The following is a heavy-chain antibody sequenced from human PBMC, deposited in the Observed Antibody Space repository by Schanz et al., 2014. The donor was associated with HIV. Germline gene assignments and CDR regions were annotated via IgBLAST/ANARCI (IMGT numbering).Heavy chain of an antibody. CDR2: IIPIFGTA. CDR3: ARAAFSSEYYYGMDV. J-gene: IGHJ6*02. Sequence: QVRLVQSEAEVRKPGASVKVSCKTSGYTFSDFYIDWVRQAPGQGLEWMGGIIPIFGTANYAQKFQGRVTIIADESTSTAYMELSSLRSADTAVYFCARAAFSSEYYYGMDVWGQGTTVTVSS. CDR1: GYTFSDFY. V-gene: IGHV1-69*01. D-gene: IGHD3-3*02.